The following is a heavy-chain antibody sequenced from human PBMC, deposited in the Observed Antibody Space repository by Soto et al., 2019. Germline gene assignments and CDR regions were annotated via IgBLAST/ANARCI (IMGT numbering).Heavy chain of an antibody. CDR1: GFTFSTYW. V-gene: IGHV3-74*01. D-gene: IGHD3-10*01. CDR3: VKHQVSLVRGISPFDY. J-gene: IGHJ4*02. CDR2: IDNDGIST. Sequence: PGGSLRLSCAASGFTFSTYWMHWVRQVPGKGLVWVSHIDNDGISTTYADSVRGRLTISRDNSKNTVYLQMNSLRAEDTAVYYCVKHQVSLVRGISPFDYWGQGALVTVSS.